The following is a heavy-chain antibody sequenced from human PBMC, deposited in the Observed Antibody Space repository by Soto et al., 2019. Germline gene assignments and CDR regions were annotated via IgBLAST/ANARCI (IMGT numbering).Heavy chain of an antibody. Sequence: GGSLRLSCAASGFTFSSYWMSWVRQAPGKGLEWVASISDDGGSTHYADSVKGRFTISRDNSKNTLYLQMNCLRAEDTAVYYCVKEATATEKCDYWAQGTLVTVSS. CDR3: VKEATATEKCDY. J-gene: IGHJ4*02. CDR2: ISDDGGST. CDR1: GFTFSSYW. V-gene: IGHV3-23*01.